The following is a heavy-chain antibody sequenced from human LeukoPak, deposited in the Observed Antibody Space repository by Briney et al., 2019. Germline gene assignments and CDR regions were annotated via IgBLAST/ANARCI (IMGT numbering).Heavy chain of an antibody. V-gene: IGHV3-30*02. D-gene: IGHD3-22*01. J-gene: IGHJ4*02. CDR2: IRYDGSNK. CDR3: AKDEGYYYDSSGYYYADY. CDR1: GFTFSSYW. Sequence: QPGGSVRLSCAASGFTFSSYWMHWVRQAPGKGLEWVAFIRYDGSNKYYADSVRGRFTISRDNSKNTLYLQMNSLRAEDTAVYYCAKDEGYYYDSSGYYYADYWGQGTLVTVSS.